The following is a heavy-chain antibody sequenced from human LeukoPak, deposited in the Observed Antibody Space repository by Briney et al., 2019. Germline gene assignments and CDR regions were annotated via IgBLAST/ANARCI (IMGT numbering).Heavy chain of an antibody. CDR3: ASVLYDILTGSYFDY. D-gene: IGHD3-9*01. Sequence: GGSLRLSXAASGFTFSSYEMNWVRQAPGKGLEWVSYISSSGSTIYYADSVKGRFTISRDNAKNSLYLQMNSLRAEDTAVYYCASVLYDILTGSYFDYWGQGTLVTVSS. CDR2: ISSSGSTI. CDR1: GFTFSSYE. V-gene: IGHV3-48*03. J-gene: IGHJ4*02.